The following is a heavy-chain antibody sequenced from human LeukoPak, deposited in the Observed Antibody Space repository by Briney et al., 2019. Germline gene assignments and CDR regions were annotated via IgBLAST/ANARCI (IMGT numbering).Heavy chain of an antibody. J-gene: IGHJ5*02. CDR1: GGSISSYY. CDR3: AREGDYGWFGP. D-gene: IGHD4-17*01. Sequence: PSETLSLTCTVSGGSISSYYWSWIRQPPGKGLEWIGYIYYSGSTNYNPSLKSRVTISVDTSKNQFSLKLSSVTAADTAVYYCAREGDYGWFGPWGQGTLVTVSS. CDR2: IYYSGST. V-gene: IGHV4-59*01.